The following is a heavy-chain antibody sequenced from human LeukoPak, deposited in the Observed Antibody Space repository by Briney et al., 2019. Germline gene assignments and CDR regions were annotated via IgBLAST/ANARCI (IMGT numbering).Heavy chain of an antibody. CDR1: GFNFKYYY. CDR2: MDSSGNTI. V-gene: IGHV3-11*01. CDR3: ARRAGAYSHPYDY. J-gene: IGHJ4*02. D-gene: IGHD4/OR15-4a*01. Sequence: GGSLRLSCVASGFNFKYYYITWIRQAPGKGLEWVSYMDSSGNTIYHADSVKGRFTISRDNAKNSLYLQMNSLRAEDTAVYYCARRAGAYSHPYDYWGQGTLVTVSS.